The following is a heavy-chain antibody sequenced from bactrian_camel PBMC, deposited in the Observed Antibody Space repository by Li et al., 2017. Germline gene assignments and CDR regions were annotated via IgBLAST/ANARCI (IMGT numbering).Heavy chain of an antibody. CDR2: IGNPGTT. CDR1: GYTYSPYC. V-gene: IGHV3S67*01. Sequence: VQLVESGGGSVQAGGSLRLFCTFSGYTYSPYCLGWFRQAAGKEREVVATIGNPGTTAYADSVKGRFTISRDNAKNTLYLQLNSLTREDSAMYYCTRGTQWVGYHEFAEYWDQGTQVTVS. CDR3: TRGTQWVGYHEFAEY. D-gene: IGHD5*01. J-gene: IGHJ4*01.